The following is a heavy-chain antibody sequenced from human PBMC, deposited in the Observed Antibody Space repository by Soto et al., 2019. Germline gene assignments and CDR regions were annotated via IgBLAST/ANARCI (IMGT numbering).Heavy chain of an antibody. Sequence: ASVKVACKASGYTFTSYDINWVRQATGQGLEYLGWMNPNSGNTGYVQKFQGRVTMTRDTSISTAYMELSSLRSEDSAVYFCARGIKYGAYSRWFDPWG. V-gene: IGHV1-8*01. CDR1: GYTFTSYD. CDR3: ARGIKYGAYSRWFDP. CDR2: MNPNSGNT. J-gene: IGHJ5*02. D-gene: IGHD4-17*01.